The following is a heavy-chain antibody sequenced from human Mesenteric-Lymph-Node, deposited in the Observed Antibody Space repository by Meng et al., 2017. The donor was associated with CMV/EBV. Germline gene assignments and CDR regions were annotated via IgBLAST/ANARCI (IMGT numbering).Heavy chain of an antibody. CDR1: VFTFSSYA. V-gene: IGHV3-23*01. CDR2: ISGSGGST. CDR3: ARDTPYYDIWTTYVDH. Sequence: SVFTFSSYAMRWVRQAPGKGLEWVSAISGSGGSTYYADSVKGRFTISRDNSKNTLYLQMNSLRAEDTAVYYCARDTPYYDIWTTYVDHWGQGILVTVSS. J-gene: IGHJ4*02. D-gene: IGHD3-9*01.